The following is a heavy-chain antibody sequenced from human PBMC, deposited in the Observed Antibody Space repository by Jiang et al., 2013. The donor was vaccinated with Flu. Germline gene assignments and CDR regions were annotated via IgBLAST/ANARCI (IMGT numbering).Heavy chain of an antibody. D-gene: IGHD6-13*01. J-gene: IGHJ3*02. CDR1: GGSISSYY. CDR3: AREPIGQQLANHAFDI. CDR2: LLQWEH. Sequence: TLSLTCTVSGGSISSYYWSWIRQPQEGTGVDWVYLLQWEHQLQPSLKSRVTISVDTSKNQFSLKLSSVTAADTAVYYCAREPIGQQLANHAFDIWGQGTMVTVSS. V-gene: IGHV4-59*01.